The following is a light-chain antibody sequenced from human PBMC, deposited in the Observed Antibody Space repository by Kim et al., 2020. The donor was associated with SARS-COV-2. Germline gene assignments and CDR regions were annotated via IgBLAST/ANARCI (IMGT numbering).Light chain of an antibody. V-gene: IGLV3-19*01. Sequence: ALVRTVRITYQGDSLRCYYASWYQQKPGQAPVLVIYGENNRPSGIPDRFSGYRSGNTASLTITGAQAEDEADYYCNSRDSSGDHYVFGTGTKVTVL. CDR2: GEN. J-gene: IGLJ1*01. CDR3: NSRDSSGDHYV. CDR1: SLRCYY.